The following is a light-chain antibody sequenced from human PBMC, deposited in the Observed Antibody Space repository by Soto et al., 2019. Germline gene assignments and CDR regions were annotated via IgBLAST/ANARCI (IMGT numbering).Light chain of an antibody. CDR2: ETS. J-gene: IGKJ3*01. CDR1: QNVRSY. CDR3: QQTFSIPRT. V-gene: IGKV1-39*01. Sequence: DIQMTQSPSTLSASVGDTVTVTCRASQNVRSYLNWYQQRPGKAPKLLISETSTLESGVPSKFSGTGYGTDFTLTVSSLQPEDFATYYCQQTFSIPRTFGPGTKVDIK.